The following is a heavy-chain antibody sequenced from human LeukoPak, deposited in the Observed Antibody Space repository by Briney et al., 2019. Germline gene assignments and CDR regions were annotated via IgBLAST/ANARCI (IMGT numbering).Heavy chain of an antibody. CDR3: ARDVADAFDI. D-gene: IGHD2-15*01. J-gene: IGHJ3*02. CDR1: GGTFSSYA. CDR2: ISGSGGST. V-gene: IGHV3-23*01. Sequence: SCKASGGTFSSYAMTWVRQAPGKGLEWVSGISGSGGSTYYADSVKGRFTISRDNSKNTLYLQMNSLRAEDTAVYYCARDVADAFDIWGQGTMVTVSS.